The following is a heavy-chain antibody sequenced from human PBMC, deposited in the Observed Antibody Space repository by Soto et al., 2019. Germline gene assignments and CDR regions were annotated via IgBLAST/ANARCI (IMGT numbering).Heavy chain of an antibody. CDR3: ASNIGRCCSGGSCYSYYFDY. CDR2: ISYDGSNK. V-gene: IGHV3-30-3*01. CDR1: GFTFSSYA. J-gene: IGHJ4*02. D-gene: IGHD2-15*01. Sequence: QVQLVESGGGVVQPGRSLRLSCAASGFTFSSYAMHWVRQAPGKGLEWVAVISYDGSNKYYADSVKGRFTISRDNSKNTRYLQMNSLRAEDTAVYYCASNIGRCCSGGSCYSYYFDYWGQGTLVTVSS.